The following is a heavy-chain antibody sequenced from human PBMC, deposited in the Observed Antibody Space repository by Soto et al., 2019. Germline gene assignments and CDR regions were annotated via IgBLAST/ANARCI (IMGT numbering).Heavy chain of an antibody. CDR1: GFTFSSYA. D-gene: IGHD6-19*01. CDR3: AKDGASAEKQWLGPEDFDI. J-gene: IGHJ3*02. V-gene: IGHV3-23*01. Sequence: GGSLRLSCAASGFTFSSYAMSWVRQAPGKGLEWVSAISGSGGSTYYADSVKGRFTISRDNSKNTLYLQMNSLRAEDTAVYYCAKDGASAEKQWLGPEDFDIWGQGTMVTVSS. CDR2: ISGSGGST.